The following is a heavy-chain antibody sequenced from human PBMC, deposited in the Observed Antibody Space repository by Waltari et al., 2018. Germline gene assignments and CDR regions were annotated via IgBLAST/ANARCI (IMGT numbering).Heavy chain of an antibody. Sequence: EVEVLESGGGLVQPGGSLRLSCAASGFTFRSYVMSWVRQAPGRGVEWVSSISGGGGSTYYADSVKGRFTSSGDNSKNTLYLQMNSLRAEDTAVYYCAKDGSYDFYYFDFWGQGTLVTVSS. D-gene: IGHD2-21*02. CDR3: AKDGSYDFYYFDF. J-gene: IGHJ4*02. CDR2: ISGGGGST. CDR1: GFTFRSYV. V-gene: IGHV3-23*01.